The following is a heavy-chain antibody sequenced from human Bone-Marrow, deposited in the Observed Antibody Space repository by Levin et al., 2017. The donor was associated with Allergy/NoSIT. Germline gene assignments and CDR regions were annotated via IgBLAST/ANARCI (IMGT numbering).Heavy chain of an antibody. CDR1: GFSFSSYA. V-gene: IGHV3-23*01. Sequence: GGSLRLSCAASGFSFSSYAMSWVRQAPGQGLEWVSAISGSGGSTYYADSVKGRFTISRDNSKNTLYLQMNSLRAEDTAVYYCAKVLSGGLAAAGAPDHWGQGTLVTVSS. J-gene: IGHJ4*02. D-gene: IGHD6-13*01. CDR2: ISGSGGST. CDR3: AKVLSGGLAAAGAPDH.